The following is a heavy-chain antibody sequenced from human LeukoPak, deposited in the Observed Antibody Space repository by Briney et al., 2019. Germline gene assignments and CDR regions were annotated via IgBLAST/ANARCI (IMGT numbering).Heavy chain of an antibody. CDR3: AKGGYDYVEIGYFDF. CDR2: IIASSGST. J-gene: IGHJ4*02. Sequence: GGSLRLSCAASGFSFSNYAMSWVRQAPGKGLEWVSVIIASSGSTFYADSVKGRFTISRDKSKNTLYLQMKSLRAEGTAVYYCAKGGYDYVEIGYFDFWGQATLVTVSS. D-gene: IGHD5-12*01. CDR1: GFSFSNYA. V-gene: IGHV3-23*01.